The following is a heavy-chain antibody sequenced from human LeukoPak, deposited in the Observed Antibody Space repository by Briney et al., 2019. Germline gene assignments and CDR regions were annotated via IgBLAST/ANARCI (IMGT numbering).Heavy chain of an antibody. D-gene: IGHD6-19*01. Sequence: GGSLRLSCAASGFTFSDSAMNWVRQAFGKGLEWVGHIRGKTNSYATAYAESVRGRFTISRDDSKNTAHLQMNSLKTEDTAVYYCTGGSGWYSPDYWGQGTLVTVSS. CDR2: IRGKTNSYAT. CDR1: GFTFSDSA. V-gene: IGHV3-73*01. CDR3: TGGSGWYSPDY. J-gene: IGHJ4*02.